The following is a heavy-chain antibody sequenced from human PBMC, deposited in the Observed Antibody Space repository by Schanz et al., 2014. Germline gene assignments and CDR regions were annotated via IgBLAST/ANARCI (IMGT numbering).Heavy chain of an antibody. D-gene: IGHD3-10*01. CDR1: GFTFSSYG. CDR2: IRFDGSDK. Sequence: QVQLVESGGGVVQPGGSLRLSCAASGFTFSSYGMHWVRQAPGKGLEWVTFIRFDGSDKYYADSVKGRFSVSRDNSKNTLYLQMNSLRADATAVYYCAKDQLANYRGSGYNWFDPWGQGTLVTVSS. J-gene: IGHJ5*02. CDR3: AKDQLANYRGSGYNWFDP. V-gene: IGHV3-30*02.